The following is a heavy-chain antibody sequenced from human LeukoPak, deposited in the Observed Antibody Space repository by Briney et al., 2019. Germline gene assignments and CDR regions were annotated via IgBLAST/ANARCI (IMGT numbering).Heavy chain of an antibody. CDR3: ARAEYYYDSSGYRDWFDP. V-gene: IGHV4-61*02. CDR1: GGSISSGSYY. J-gene: IGHJ5*02. D-gene: IGHD3-22*01. CDR2: IYTSGST. Sequence: SQTLSLTCTVSGGSISSGSYYWSWIRQPAGKGLEWIGRIYTSGSTNYNPSLKSRVTISVDTSKNQFSLKLSSVTAADTGVYYCARAEYYYDSSGYRDWFDPWGQGTLVTVSS.